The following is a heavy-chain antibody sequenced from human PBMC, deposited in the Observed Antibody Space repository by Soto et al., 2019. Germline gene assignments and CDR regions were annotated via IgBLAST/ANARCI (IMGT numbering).Heavy chain of an antibody. J-gene: IGHJ4*02. CDR3: ARREIKGPIDY. CDR1: GGSFSGYY. Sequence: SETLSLTCAVYGGSFSGYYWTWIRQPPGTGLEWIGEINHSGSTNYNPSLKSRVTISVDTSKNQFSLKLTSVTAVDTAVYYCARREIKGPIDYWGQGTLVTVYS. D-gene: IGHD1-26*01. CDR2: INHSGST. V-gene: IGHV4-34*01.